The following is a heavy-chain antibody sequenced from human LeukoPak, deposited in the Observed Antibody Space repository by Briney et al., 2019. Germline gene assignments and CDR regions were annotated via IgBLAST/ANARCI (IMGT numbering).Heavy chain of an antibody. Sequence: GGSLRLSCAASGFIISSYWMSWVRQAPGKGLEWVANIKQDGSEKYYVDSVKGRFTISRDNAKNSLYLQMSSLRADDMAVYYCATLVATTRFDYWGQGTLVTVSS. CDR1: GFIISSYW. CDR2: IKQDGSEK. D-gene: IGHD5-12*01. V-gene: IGHV3-7*01. CDR3: ATLVATTRFDY. J-gene: IGHJ4*02.